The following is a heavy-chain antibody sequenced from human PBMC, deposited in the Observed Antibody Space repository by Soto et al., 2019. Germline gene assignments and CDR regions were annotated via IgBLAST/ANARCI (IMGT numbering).Heavy chain of an antibody. J-gene: IGHJ5*02. CDR3: ARHVRGAVTMNWFDP. Sequence: QLQESGPGLVKPSETLSLTCTVSGGSIISSNFYWGWIRQPPGKGLEWIGSVEYGGSTYDNPSLKIRVTLSADTSKNQFPLKLTSVTAADTSIYYCARHVRGAVTMNWFDPWCHGTLVTVSS. D-gene: IGHD3-10*02. CDR1: GGSIISSNFY. V-gene: IGHV4-39*01. CDR2: VEYGGST.